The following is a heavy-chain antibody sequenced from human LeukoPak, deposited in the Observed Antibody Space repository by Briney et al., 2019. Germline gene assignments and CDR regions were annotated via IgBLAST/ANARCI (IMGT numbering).Heavy chain of an antibody. Sequence: PGRSLRLSCAASGFTFDDYAMHWVRQAPGKGLEWVSGISWNSGSIGYADSVKGRFTISRDNAKNSLYLQMNSLRADDMALYYCARDTPLDYWGQGTLVTVSS. J-gene: IGHJ4*02. CDR2: ISWNSGSI. CDR1: GFTFDDYA. CDR3: ARDTPLDY. V-gene: IGHV3-9*03.